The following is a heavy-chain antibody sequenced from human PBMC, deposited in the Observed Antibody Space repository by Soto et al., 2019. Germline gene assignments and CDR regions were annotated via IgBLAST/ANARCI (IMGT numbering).Heavy chain of an antibody. D-gene: IGHD6-6*01. J-gene: IGHJ4*02. CDR2: IIPIFGTA. V-gene: IGHV1-69*13. Sequence: SVKVSCKASGGTFSSYSISWVRQAPGQGLEWMGGIIPIFGTANYAQKFQGRVTITADESTSTAYMELSSLRSEDTAVYYCGTDKQLVRGLDYWGQGTLVTVSS. CDR1: GGTFSSYS. CDR3: GTDKQLVRGLDY.